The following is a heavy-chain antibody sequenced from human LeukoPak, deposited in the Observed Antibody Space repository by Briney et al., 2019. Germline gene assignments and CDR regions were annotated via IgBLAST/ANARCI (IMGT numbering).Heavy chain of an antibody. CDR3: ARDCSSTSCYDAFDI. V-gene: IGHV3-48*04. CDR1: GFIFSSYS. CDR2: ISVSSTTI. J-gene: IGHJ3*02. Sequence: VGSLRLSCAASGFIFSSYSMNWVRQAPGKGLERVSYISVSSTTIYYADSVKGRFTISRDNARNSLYLQMNSLRAEDTAIYYCARDCSSTSCYDAFDIWGQGTMVTVSS. D-gene: IGHD2-2*01.